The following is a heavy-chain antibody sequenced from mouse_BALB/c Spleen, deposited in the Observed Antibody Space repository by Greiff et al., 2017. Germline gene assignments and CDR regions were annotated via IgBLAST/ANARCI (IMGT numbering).Heavy chain of an antibody. J-gene: IGHJ3*01. CDR2: IDPANGNT. CDR3: ARGGYYSYFAY. Sequence: VQLKQSGAELVKPGASVKLSCTASGFNIKDTYMHWVKQRPEQGLEWIGRIDPANGNTKYDPKFQGKATITADPSSNTAYLQLSSLTSEDTAVYYCARGGYYSYFAYWGQGTLVTVSA. V-gene: IGHV14-3*02. D-gene: IGHD2-3*01. CDR1: GFNIKDTY.